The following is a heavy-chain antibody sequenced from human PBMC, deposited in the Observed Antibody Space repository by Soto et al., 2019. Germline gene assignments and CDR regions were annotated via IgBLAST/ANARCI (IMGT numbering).Heavy chain of an antibody. CDR1: GYTCTSYG. J-gene: IGHJ5*02. CDR3: ARVLPPFDP. Sequence: QVQLVQSGAEVKKPGASVKVSCKASGYTCTSYGISWVRQAPGQGLEWMGWINAYNGNTNYAQKLQGRVTMTTDTSTSNAYMELSCVRSDDTAVYYCARVLPPFDPWGQGTLVTVSS. CDR2: INAYNGNT. V-gene: IGHV1-18*01.